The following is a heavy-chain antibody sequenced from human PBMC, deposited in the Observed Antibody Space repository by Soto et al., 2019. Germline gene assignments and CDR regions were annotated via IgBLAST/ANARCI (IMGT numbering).Heavy chain of an antibody. CDR1: GVSITSYY. V-gene: IGHV4-4*07. J-gene: IGHJ6*02. CDR3: ARVPVAVAATENYYGLDV. Sequence: SSETLSLTCSVSGVSITSYYWSWIRQSAGGGLEWMGRINTDGLSTYSPSFKSRLTMSLDTSKNQVSLRLSSVTAADTAVYFCARVPVAVAATENYYGLDVWGQGTTVTVS. CDR2: INTDGLS. D-gene: IGHD2-15*01.